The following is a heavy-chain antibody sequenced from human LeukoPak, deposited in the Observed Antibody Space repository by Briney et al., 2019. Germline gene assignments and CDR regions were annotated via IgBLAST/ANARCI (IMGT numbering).Heavy chain of an antibody. CDR3: AREGGNNGFDY. CDR2: INPSSGSA. CDR1: GYTFTRYY. D-gene: IGHD1-14*01. Sequence: GASVKVSCKASGYTFTRYYMHWVRQAPGRGLEWMGIINPSSGSASYTQKFQGRVTLTRDTSTSTVYMELSSLRSEDTAVHYCAREGGNNGFDYWGQGTLVTVSS. V-gene: IGHV1-46*01. J-gene: IGHJ4*02.